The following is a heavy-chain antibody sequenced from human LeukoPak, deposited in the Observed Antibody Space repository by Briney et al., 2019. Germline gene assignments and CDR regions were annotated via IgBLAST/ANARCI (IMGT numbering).Heavy chain of an antibody. D-gene: IGHD5-12*01. J-gene: IGHJ4*02. Sequence: GGSLRLSCAASGFTFSSYWMSWVRQAPGKGLEWVANIKQDGSEKYYVDSVKGRFTISRDNAKNSLYLQMNSLRAEDTAVYYCAREIIGRSGHDSGYFDYWGQGALVTVSS. CDR2: IKQDGSEK. V-gene: IGHV3-7*03. CDR3: AREIIGRSGHDSGYFDY. CDR1: GFTFSSYW.